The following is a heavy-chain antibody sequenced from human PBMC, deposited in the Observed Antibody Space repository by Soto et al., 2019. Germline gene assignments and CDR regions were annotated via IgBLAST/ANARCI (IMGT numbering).Heavy chain of an antibody. CDR3: AQRRGYCSGGSCYPGYFDY. J-gene: IGHJ4*02. D-gene: IGHD2-15*01. CDR1: GGSLSWCGYY. Sequence: SENLSLTSTVSGGSLSWCGYYWSWIRQQPGNGLEWIGYIYYSGSTYYNPSLKSRVTISVDTSKNQFSLKLSSVTAADTAVYYCAQRRGYCSGGSCYPGYFDYWGQGTLVTVS. CDR2: IYYSGST. V-gene: IGHV4-31*02.